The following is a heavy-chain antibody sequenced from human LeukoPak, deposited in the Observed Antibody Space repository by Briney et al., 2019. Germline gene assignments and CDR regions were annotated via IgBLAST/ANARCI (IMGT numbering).Heavy chain of an antibody. CDR3: ALGPVYDSSGYYPLFDY. V-gene: IGHV3-23*01. J-gene: IGHJ4*02. CDR1: GFTFSSYA. CDR2: ISGSGFT. Sequence: GGSLRLSCAASGFTFSSYAMSWVRQAPGKGLEWVSAISGSGFTYYADSVKGRFTISRDNSKNTLYLQMNSLRAEDTAVYYCALGPVYDSSGYYPLFDYWGQGTLVTVSS. D-gene: IGHD3-22*01.